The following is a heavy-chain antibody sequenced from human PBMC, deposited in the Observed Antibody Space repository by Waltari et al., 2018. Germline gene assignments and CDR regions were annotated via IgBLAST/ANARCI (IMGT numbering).Heavy chain of an antibody. CDR3: ARFRIDLEGWFDP. CDR2: IYHSGST. J-gene: IGHJ5*02. Sequence: QVQLQESGPGLVKPSETLSLTCAVSGYSISSGYYWGWIRQPPGKGLEWIGSIYHSGSTYTNPTLKSRVTISVDTSKNQFSLKLSSVTAADTAVYYCARFRIDLEGWFDPWGQGTLVTVSS. CDR1: GYSISSGYY. V-gene: IGHV4-38-2*01.